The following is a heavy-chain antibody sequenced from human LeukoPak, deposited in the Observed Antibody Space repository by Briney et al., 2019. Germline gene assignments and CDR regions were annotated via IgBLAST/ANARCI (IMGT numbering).Heavy chain of an antibody. V-gene: IGHV1-46*01. CDR3: ARGSPTVDLY. D-gene: IGHD1-1*01. CDR2: INPSGGST. J-gene: IGHJ4*02. Sequence: GASVKVSCKASGYSLTTYYMHWVRQAPGQGLEWMAIINPSGGSTNYAQKLQGRVTMTTDTSTSTAYMELRSLRSDDTAVYYCARGSPTVDLYWGQGTLVTVSS. CDR1: GYSLTTYY.